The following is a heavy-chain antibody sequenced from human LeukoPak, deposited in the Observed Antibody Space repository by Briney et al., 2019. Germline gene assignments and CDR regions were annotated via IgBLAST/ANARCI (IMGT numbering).Heavy chain of an antibody. CDR1: GFTFSSYS. CDR3: ARASTYCSSTTCYFDY. J-gene: IGHJ4*02. Sequence: PGGSLRLSCAASGFTFSSYSMNWVRQAPGKGLEWVSYISSSSSAIYYADSVKGRFTISRDNAKNSLYLQMNSLRDEDTAVYYCARASTYCSSTTCYFDYWGQGTLVTVSS. CDR2: ISSSSSAI. D-gene: IGHD2-2*01. V-gene: IGHV3-48*02.